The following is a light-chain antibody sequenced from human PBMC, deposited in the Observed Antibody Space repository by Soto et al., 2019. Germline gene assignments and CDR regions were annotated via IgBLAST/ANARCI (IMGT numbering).Light chain of an antibody. CDR1: QSVSNY. CDR3: QQRSKWPIT. J-gene: IGKJ5*01. Sequence: EIVLTQSPATLSLSPGERATLSCRASQSVSNYLAWYQQKPGQAPRLLIYDASSRATGIPDSFSGSGSGTDFTLTISSLAPEDFAVYYCQQRSKWPITFGQGTRLEIK. V-gene: IGKV3-11*01. CDR2: DAS.